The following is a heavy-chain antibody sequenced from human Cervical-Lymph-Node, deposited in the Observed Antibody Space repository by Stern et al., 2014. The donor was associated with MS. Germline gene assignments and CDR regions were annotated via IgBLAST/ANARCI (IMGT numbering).Heavy chain of an antibody. J-gene: IGHJ3*02. Sequence: QVQLQQWGAGLLKPSETLSLSCAVYGGFLSGHYWNWIRQSPGKGLEWIGEVSHRGGTNYNPSLKSRVSISVDTAKIQSSLRLISLTAADTAVYHCVREHWENRGGFDMWSKGTLVTVSS. CDR1: GGFLSGHY. CDR3: VREHWENRGGFDM. V-gene: IGHV4-34*01. D-gene: IGHD1-26*01. CDR2: VSHRGGT.